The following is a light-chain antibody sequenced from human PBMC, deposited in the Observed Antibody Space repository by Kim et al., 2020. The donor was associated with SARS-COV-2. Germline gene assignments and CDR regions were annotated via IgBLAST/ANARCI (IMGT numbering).Light chain of an antibody. CDR3: QQYYSYPYT. V-gene: IGKV1-8*01. CDR2: AAS. CDR1: QGISSY. J-gene: IGKJ2*01. Sequence: SASTGDRCPITCRASQGISSYLAWYQQKPGKAPKLLIYAASTLQSGVPSRFSGSGSGTDFTLTISCLQSEDFATYYCQQYYSYPYTFGQGTKLEI.